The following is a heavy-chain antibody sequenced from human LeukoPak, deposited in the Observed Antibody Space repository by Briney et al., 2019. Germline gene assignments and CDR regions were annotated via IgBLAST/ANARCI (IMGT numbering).Heavy chain of an antibody. Sequence: ASVKVSCKASGYTFTGYYIHWVRQAPGQGLEWMGWIYPHSGGTDYAQKFQGRVTMTRDTSISTAYMELSRLRSDDTAVYYCARGRYFDWFIDYWGRGTLVTVSS. V-gene: IGHV1-2*02. CDR2: IYPHSGGT. J-gene: IGHJ4*02. D-gene: IGHD3-9*01. CDR1: GYTFTGYY. CDR3: ARGRYFDWFIDY.